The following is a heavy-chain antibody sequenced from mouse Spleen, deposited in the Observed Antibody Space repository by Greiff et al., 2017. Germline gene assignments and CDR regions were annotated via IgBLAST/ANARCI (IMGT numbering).Heavy chain of an antibody. CDR1: GYSFTSYW. Sequence: QVQLQQSGAELVRPGASVKLSCKASGYSFTSYWMNWVKQRPGQGLEWIGMIHPSDSETRLNQKFKSKATLTVDKPSSTAYMQLSSLTSEDSAVYYCAREGYDGSSFAYWGQGTLVTVSA. CDR2: IHPSDSET. D-gene: IGHD1-3*01. J-gene: IGHJ3*01. V-gene: IGHV1-72*01. CDR3: AREGYDGSSFAY.